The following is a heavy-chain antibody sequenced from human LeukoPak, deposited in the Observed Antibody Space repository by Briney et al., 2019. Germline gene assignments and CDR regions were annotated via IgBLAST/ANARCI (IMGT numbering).Heavy chain of an antibody. CDR2: IYWNDDT. CDR3: ARSRGTARSSLFDY. V-gene: IGHV2-5*04. Sequence: SGPTLVNPTQTLTLTCTFSGFSLSTSEVGVGWIRQTPGMALEWLALIYWNDDTYYRPSLRSRLTITRDSSENHIVLTMTNMAPVDTGTYFCARSRGTARSSLFDYWGQGALVTVSS. CDR1: GFSLSTSEVG. J-gene: IGHJ4*02. D-gene: IGHD2-21*02.